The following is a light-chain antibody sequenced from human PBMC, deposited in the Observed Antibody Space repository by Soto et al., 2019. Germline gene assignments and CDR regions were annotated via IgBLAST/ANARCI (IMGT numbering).Light chain of an antibody. J-gene: IGLJ1*01. CDR1: SSDVGGYNY. CDR2: DVT. CDR3: GSYRITTAV. Sequence: QAVVTQPASVSVSPGQSITISCTGTSSDVGGYNYVSWYQQYPGKAPKLMIYDVTNRPSGVSNRFSGSKSGNTASLTISGLQAEDEADYYCGSYRITTAVFGTGTKVTVL. V-gene: IGLV2-14*01.